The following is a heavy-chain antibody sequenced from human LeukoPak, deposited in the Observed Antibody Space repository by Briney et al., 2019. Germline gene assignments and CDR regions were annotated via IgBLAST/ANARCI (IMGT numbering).Heavy chain of an antibody. CDR2: ISAYNGNT. D-gene: IGHD6-19*01. CDR3: ARVIAVAGTEDY. J-gene: IGHJ4*02. V-gene: IGHV1-18*04. Sequence: GASVKVSCKASGYTFTGYYMHWVRQAPGQGLEWMGWISAYNGNTNYAQKLQGRVTMTTDTSTSTAYMELRSLRSDDTAVYYCARVIAVAGTEDYWGQGTLVTVSS. CDR1: GYTFTGYY.